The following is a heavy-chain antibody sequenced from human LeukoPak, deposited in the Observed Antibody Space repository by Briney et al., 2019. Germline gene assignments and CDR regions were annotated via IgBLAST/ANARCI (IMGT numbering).Heavy chain of an antibody. J-gene: IGHJ5*02. V-gene: IGHV4-31*03. D-gene: IGHD6-13*01. CDR2: IYYSGST. Sequence: SQTLSLTCTVSGGSISSGGYYWSWIRQHPGKGLEWIGYIYYSGSTYYNPSLKSRVTISVDTSKNQFSLKLSSVTAADTAVYYCARGYSSRSWFDPWGQGTLVTVSS. CDR3: ARGYSSRSWFDP. CDR1: GGSISSGGYY.